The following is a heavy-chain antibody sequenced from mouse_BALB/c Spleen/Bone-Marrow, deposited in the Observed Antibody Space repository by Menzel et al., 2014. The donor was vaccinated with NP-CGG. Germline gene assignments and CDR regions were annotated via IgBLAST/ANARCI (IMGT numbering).Heavy chain of an antibody. CDR2: IWSGGST. V-gene: IGHV2-2*03. Sequence: LQESGHGLVQPSQSLSITCTVSGFSLTSYGVYWVRQSPGKGLEWLGVIWSGGSTDYNAAFISRLSISKDNSKSQVFFKMNSLQSNDTAIYYCARNRDWDGAMDYWGQGTSVTVSS. CDR3: ARNRDWDGAMDY. CDR1: GFSLTSYG. D-gene: IGHD4-1*01. J-gene: IGHJ4*01.